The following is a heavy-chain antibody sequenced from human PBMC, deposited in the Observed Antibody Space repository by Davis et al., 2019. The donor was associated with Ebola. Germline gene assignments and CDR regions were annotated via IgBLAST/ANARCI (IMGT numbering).Heavy chain of an antibody. D-gene: IGHD5-12*01. Sequence: HSQTLSLTCAISGDSVSINSAGWNWIRQSPSRGLEWLGRTYFNSKYYSDYAVSVRGRITINADPSKNQFSLQLNSVTPEDTAVYYCARGWLRTAFDYWGQGTLVTVSS. J-gene: IGHJ4*02. CDR1: GDSVSINSAG. CDR2: TYFNSKYYS. CDR3: ARGWLRTAFDY. V-gene: IGHV6-1*01.